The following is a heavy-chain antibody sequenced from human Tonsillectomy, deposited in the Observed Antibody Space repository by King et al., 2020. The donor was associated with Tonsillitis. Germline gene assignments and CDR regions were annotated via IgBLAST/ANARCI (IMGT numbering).Heavy chain of an antibody. Sequence: HVQLQESGPRLVKPSQTLSLTCTVSDGSISSDDYYWSWIRQSPGKGLEWIGYISHSGSTYYHPSLISRVTISIDTSKNQFSLRLSSVTAADTAVFYCARASGIWFGELEYRHLEYDSWGQGTLVTVSS. CDR1: DGSISSDDYY. CDR2: ISHSGST. D-gene: IGHD3-10*01. J-gene: IGHJ4*02. CDR3: ARASGIWFGELEYRHLEYDS. V-gene: IGHV4-30-4*01.